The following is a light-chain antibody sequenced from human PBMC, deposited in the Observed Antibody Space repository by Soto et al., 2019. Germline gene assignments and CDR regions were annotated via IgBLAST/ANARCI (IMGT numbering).Light chain of an antibody. V-gene: IGLV1-40*01. Sequence: QSVLTQPPSVSGAPGQRVTISCTGSNSNIGAGYDVHWYQQLPGRAPKLLIYANSNRPSGVPDRFSGSRSGTSASLAITGLQAEDEADYSCQSYDSSLSGFYVFGTGTQLTVL. CDR3: QSYDSSLSGFYV. J-gene: IGLJ1*01. CDR2: ANS. CDR1: NSNIGAGYD.